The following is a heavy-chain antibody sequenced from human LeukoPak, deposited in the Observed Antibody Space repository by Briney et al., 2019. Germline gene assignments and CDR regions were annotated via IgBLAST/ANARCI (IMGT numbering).Heavy chain of an antibody. CDR2: IYSGGST. CDR1: GFTVSSNY. V-gene: IGHV3-53*01. J-gene: IGHJ3*02. D-gene: IGHD3-16*01. Sequence: GGSLRLSCAASGFTVSSNYMSWVRQAPGKGLEWVSVIYSGGSTYYADSVKGRFTISRDNSKNTLYLQMNSLRAEDTAVYYCARQLGGRLGEYDAFDIWGQGTMVTVSS. CDR3: ARQLGGRLGEYDAFDI.